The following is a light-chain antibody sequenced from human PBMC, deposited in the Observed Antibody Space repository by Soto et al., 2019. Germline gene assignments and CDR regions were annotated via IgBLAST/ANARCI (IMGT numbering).Light chain of an antibody. V-gene: IGLV3-21*02. CDR3: QVWDSSSDPSCV. CDR2: DDS. J-gene: IGLJ1*01. Sequence: SYELTQPPSVSVAPGQTARITCGGNNIGSKSVHWYQQKPGQAPVLVVYDDSDRPSGIPGRFSGSNSGNTATLTISRVEAGDEADYYCQVWDSSSDPSCVFGTGTKLTVL. CDR1: NIGSKS.